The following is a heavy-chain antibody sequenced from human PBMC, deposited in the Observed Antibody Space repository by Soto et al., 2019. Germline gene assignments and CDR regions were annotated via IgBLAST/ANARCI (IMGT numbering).Heavy chain of an antibody. Sequence: EVQLVESGGGLVQPGGSLRLSCAASGFTVSSNYMSWVRQAPGKGLEWVSVIYSGGSTYYADSVKGRFTISRDNSKNTLYLQMNSLRAEDTAMYYCARDWGDCSSTSCYELYWGQGTLVTVSS. V-gene: IGHV3-66*01. CDR1: GFTVSSNY. CDR2: IYSGGST. D-gene: IGHD2-2*01. CDR3: ARDWGDCSSTSCYELY. J-gene: IGHJ4*02.